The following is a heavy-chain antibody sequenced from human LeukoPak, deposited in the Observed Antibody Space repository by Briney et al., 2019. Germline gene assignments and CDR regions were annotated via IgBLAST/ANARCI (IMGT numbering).Heavy chain of an antibody. CDR2: IYYSGST. D-gene: IGHD3-10*01. CDR1: GGSISSYY. Sequence: SETLSLTCTGSGGSISSYYWSWIRQPPGKGLEWIGYIYYSGSTNYNPSLKSRVTISVDTSKNQFSLKLSSVTAADTAVYYCARTTMVRGTYYMDVWGKGTTVTISS. J-gene: IGHJ6*03. V-gene: IGHV4-59*01. CDR3: ARTTMVRGTYYMDV.